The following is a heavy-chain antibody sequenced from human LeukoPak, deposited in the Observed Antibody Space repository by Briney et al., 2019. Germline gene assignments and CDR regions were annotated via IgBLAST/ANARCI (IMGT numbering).Heavy chain of an antibody. CDR3: ITVSPTAAAAGGA. D-gene: IGHD6-13*01. Sequence: GGSLRLSCAACGFTFSSAWMTWVRQAQGKGLEWVGRIKSRTDGGTTDYTAPVKGRFTISRDDSENTLYLQMNSLKTEDTAVYYCITVSPTAAAAGGAWGQGTLVTVSS. J-gene: IGHJ5*02. CDR2: IKSRTDGGTT. V-gene: IGHV3-15*01. CDR1: GFTFSSAW.